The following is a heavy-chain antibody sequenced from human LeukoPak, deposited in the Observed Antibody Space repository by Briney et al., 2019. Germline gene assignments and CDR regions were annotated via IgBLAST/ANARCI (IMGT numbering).Heavy chain of an antibody. CDR3: ARGRTVIAARHHLHY. V-gene: IGHV1-2*02. Sequence: ASVKVSCKASGYTFTGYYMHWVRQAPGQGLEWMGWINPNSGGTNYAQKFQGRVTMTRDTSISTAYTELSRLRSDDTAVYYCARGRTVIAARHHLHYWGQGTLVTVSS. CDR1: GYTFTGYY. D-gene: IGHD6-6*01. J-gene: IGHJ4*02. CDR2: INPNSGGT.